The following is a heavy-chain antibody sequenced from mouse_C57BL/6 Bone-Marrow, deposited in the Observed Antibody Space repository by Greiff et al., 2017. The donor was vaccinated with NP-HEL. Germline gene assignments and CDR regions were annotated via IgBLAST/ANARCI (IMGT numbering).Heavy chain of an antibody. D-gene: IGHD3-2*02. Sequence: EVQLQQSGAELVRPGASVKLSCTASGFNIKDDYMHWVKQRPEQGLEWIGWIDPENGDTEYASKFQGQATITADTSSKTAYLQLSSLTSEDTAVYYCTRQLRLHEYWGEGTTLT. CDR1: GFNIKDDY. V-gene: IGHV14-4*01. CDR2: IDPENGDT. CDR3: TRQLRLHEY. J-gene: IGHJ2*01.